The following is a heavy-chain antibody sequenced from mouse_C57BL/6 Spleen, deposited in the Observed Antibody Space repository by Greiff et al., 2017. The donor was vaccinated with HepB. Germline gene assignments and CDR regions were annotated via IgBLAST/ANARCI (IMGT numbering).Heavy chain of an antibody. J-gene: IGHJ2*01. CDR1: GFNIKDDY. Sequence: VQLKQSGAELVRPGASVKLSCTASGFNIKDDYMHWVKQRPEQGLEWIGWIDPENGDTEYASKVQGKATITADTSSNTAYLQLSSLTSEDTAVYYCTMLGPVDYWGQGTTLTVSS. CDR3: TMLGPVDY. D-gene: IGHD4-1*01. CDR2: IDPENGDT. V-gene: IGHV14-4*01.